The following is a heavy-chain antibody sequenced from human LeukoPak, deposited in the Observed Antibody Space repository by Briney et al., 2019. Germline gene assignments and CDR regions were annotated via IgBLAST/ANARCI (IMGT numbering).Heavy chain of an antibody. V-gene: IGHV4-38-2*02. D-gene: IGHD2-2*01. Sequence: SETLSLTCTVSGYSISSGYYWGWIRQPPGKGLEWIGSIYHSGSTYYNPSLKSRVTISVDTSKNQFSLKLSSVTAADTAEYYCAREIVVVPAAYDYWGQGTLVTVSS. J-gene: IGHJ4*02. CDR1: GYSISSGYY. CDR3: AREIVVVPAAYDY. CDR2: IYHSGST.